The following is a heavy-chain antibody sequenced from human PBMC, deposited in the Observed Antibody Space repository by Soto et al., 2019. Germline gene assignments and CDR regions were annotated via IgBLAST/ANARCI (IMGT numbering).Heavy chain of an antibody. CDR3: ATGTTMMFTWFDP. D-gene: IGHD3-22*01. V-gene: IGHV4-61*01. CDR1: GGSVSSGSYY. J-gene: IGHJ5*02. CDR2: IYYSGST. Sequence: SETLSLTCTVSGGSVSSGSYYWSWIRQPPGKGLEWIGYIYYSGSTNYNPSLKSRVTISVDTSKNQFSLKLSSVTAADTAVYYCATGTTMMFTWFDPWGQGTLVTVSS.